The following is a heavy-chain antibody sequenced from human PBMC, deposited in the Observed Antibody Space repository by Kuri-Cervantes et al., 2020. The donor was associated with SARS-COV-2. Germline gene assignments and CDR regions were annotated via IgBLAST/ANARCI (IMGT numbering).Heavy chain of an antibody. CDR1: GFTFSNYV. D-gene: IGHD4-23*01. Sequence: GGSLRLSCVASGFTFSNYVIHWVRQAPGRGLEWVSGISDSGINTYYPDSVRGRFTISRDNSKNMLYLQMHSLRVEDTAVYYCAKARPSGGYWGQGTLVTVSS. J-gene: IGHJ4*02. CDR3: AKARPSGGY. V-gene: IGHV3-23*01. CDR2: ISDSGINT.